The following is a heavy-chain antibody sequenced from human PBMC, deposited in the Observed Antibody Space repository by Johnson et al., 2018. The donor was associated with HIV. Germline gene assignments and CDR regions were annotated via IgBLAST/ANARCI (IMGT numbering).Heavy chain of an antibody. CDR2: ISWNSGST. CDR1: GFTFDDYA. Sequence: VQLVESGGGLVQPGRSLRLSCAASGFTFDDYAMHWVRQAPGKGLEWVSGISWNSGSTYYADSVKGRFTISRDNSKNTLYLQMNSLRAEDTAVYYCARPTPGAFDIWGQGTMVTVSS. CDR3: ARPTPGAFDI. J-gene: IGHJ3*02. V-gene: IGHV3-9*01.